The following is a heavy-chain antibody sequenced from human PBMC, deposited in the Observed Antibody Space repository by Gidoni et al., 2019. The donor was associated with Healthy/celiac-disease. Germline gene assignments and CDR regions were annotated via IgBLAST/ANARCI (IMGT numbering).Heavy chain of an antibody. V-gene: IGHV4-34*01. CDR1: GGSFSGYY. D-gene: IGHD1-26*01. Sequence: QVQLQQWGAGLLKPSETLSLTCAVFGGSFSGYYWSWIRQPPGKGLEWIGEINHSGSTNYNPSLKSRVTISVDTSKNQFSLNLSSVTAADTAVYYCARGGQAVGAFDIWGQGTMVTVSS. J-gene: IGHJ3*02. CDR2: INHSGST. CDR3: ARGGQAVGAFDI.